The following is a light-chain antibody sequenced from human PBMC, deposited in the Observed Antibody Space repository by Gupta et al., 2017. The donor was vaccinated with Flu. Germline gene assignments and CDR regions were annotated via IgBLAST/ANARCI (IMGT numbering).Light chain of an antibody. Sequence: TLSVSPGESATLSCRASESISSNLAWYQQKPGQAPRLLIYGASTRATGIPVRCSASGSGTEFTLTISSLQSEDFAVYYCQHYNNWPPMYTFGQGTNLEIK. CDR1: ESISSN. V-gene: IGKV3-15*01. CDR2: GAS. CDR3: QHYNNWPPMYT. J-gene: IGKJ2*01.